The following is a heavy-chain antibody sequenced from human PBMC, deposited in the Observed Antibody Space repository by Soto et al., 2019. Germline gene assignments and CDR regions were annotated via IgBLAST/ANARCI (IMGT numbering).Heavy chain of an antibody. Sequence: PGGSLRLSCAASGFTFSSYAMSWVRQAPGKGLEWVSAISGSGGSTYYADSVKGRFTISRDNSKNTLYLQMNSLRAEDTAVYYCAKDRGIQIWADYYGMDVWGQGTTVT. D-gene: IGHD5-18*01. J-gene: IGHJ6*02. CDR1: GFTFSSYA. CDR2: ISGSGGST. V-gene: IGHV3-23*01. CDR3: AKDRGIQIWADYYGMDV.